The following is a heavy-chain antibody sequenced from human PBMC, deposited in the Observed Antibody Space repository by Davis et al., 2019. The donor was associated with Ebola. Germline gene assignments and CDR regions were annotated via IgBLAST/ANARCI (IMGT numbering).Heavy chain of an antibody. CDR1: GYTFSSYG. CDR2: ISAYNGDT. V-gene: IGHV1-18*04. J-gene: IGHJ4*02. D-gene: IGHD1-1*01. Sequence: ASVQVSCKATGYTFSSYGISWVRQAPGQGLEWMGWISAYNGDTNYAQKIQGRVTMTTDTFMTTAYMELRSLRSDDTAVYYCARAQFPTTSDHWGQGTLVTVSS. CDR3: ARAQFPTTSDH.